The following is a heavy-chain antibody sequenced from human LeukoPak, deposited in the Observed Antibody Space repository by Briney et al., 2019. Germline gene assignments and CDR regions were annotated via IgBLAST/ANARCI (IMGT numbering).Heavy chain of an antibody. CDR3: ARDNSYGSGSANRLKNDRAGYYYDMDV. V-gene: IGHV4-34*01. J-gene: IGHJ6*03. Sequence: SETLSLTCALYVGSFSVYHWSGIPAPPEGGREWIGEIYHSGSTNYNPKRNSRVAISVDTSKNQFSLKLSSMTTEDTAVYYCARDNSYGSGSANRLKNDRAGYYYDMDVWGKGTTVTVSS. D-gene: IGHD3-10*01. CDR2: IYHSGST. CDR1: VGSFSVYH.